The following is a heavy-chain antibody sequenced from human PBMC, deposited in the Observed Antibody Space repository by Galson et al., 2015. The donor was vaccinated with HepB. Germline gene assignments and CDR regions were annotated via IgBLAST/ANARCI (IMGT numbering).Heavy chain of an antibody. CDR3: ARDSRSNYMDV. CDR1: GFTFSSYG. CDR2: IYSGGST. Sequence: SLRLSCAASGFTFSSYGFHWVRQAPGKGLEWVSVIYSGGSTYYADSVEGRFTISRDNSKNTLYLQMNSLRAEDTAVYYCARDSRSNYMDVWGKGTTVTVSS. V-gene: IGHV3-53*01. J-gene: IGHJ6*03.